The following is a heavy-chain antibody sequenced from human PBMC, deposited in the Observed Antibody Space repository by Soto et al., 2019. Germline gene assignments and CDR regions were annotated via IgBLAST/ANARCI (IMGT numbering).Heavy chain of an antibody. CDR1: GFTFSSYG. V-gene: IGHV3-33*01. CDR2: IWYDGSNK. Sequence: VQLVESGGGVVQPGRSLRLSCAASGFTFSSYGMHWVRQAPGKGLEWVAVIWYDGSNKFYADSVKGRFTISRDNSTNTLYLQMNSLRAEDTAVYYCARDEGDSGWYYFDYWGQGTLVTVSS. D-gene: IGHD6-19*01. J-gene: IGHJ4*02. CDR3: ARDEGDSGWYYFDY.